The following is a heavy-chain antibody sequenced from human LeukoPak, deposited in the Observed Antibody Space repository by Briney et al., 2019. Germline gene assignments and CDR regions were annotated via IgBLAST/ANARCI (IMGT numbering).Heavy chain of an antibody. V-gene: IGHV1-69*04. CDR2: IIPILGIA. Sequence: ASVKVSCKASGGTFSSYAISWVRQAPGQGLEWMGRIIPILGIANYAQKFQGRVTITADKSTSTAYMELSSLRSEDTAVYYCVRESPPGSPEYWGQGTLVTVSS. J-gene: IGHJ4*02. D-gene: IGHD3-10*01. CDR1: GGTFSSYA. CDR3: VRESPPGSPEY.